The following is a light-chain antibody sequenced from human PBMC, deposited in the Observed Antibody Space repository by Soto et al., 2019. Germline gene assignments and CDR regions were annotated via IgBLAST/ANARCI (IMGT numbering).Light chain of an antibody. Sequence: SYALTQPPSVSVAPGQTSTITCGGHNIGGKSVHWYQQRPGQAPVVVVYDDSDRPSGIPERFSGPNSGNTATLTITSVEAGDEADYFCQVLDGGTEQNYVFGPGTKVTVL. V-gene: IGLV3-21*02. J-gene: IGLJ1*01. CDR2: DDS. CDR1: NIGGKS. CDR3: QVLDGGTEQNYV.